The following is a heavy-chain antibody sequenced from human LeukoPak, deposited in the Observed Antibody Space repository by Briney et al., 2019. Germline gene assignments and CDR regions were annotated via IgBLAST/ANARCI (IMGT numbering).Heavy chain of an antibody. Sequence: SVKVSCKASGYTFTSYGISWVRQAPGQGLEWMGRIIPILGIANYAQKFQGRVTITADKSTSTAYMELSSLRSEDTAVYYCARSGPKDDYYYGMDVWGQGTTVTVSS. D-gene: IGHD3-10*01. V-gene: IGHV1-69*04. CDR2: IIPILGIA. J-gene: IGHJ6*02. CDR3: ARSGPKDDYYYGMDV. CDR1: GYTFTSYG.